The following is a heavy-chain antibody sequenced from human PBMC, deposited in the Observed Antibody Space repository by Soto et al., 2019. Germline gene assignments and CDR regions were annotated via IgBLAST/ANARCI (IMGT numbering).Heavy chain of an antibody. J-gene: IGHJ1*01. CDR3: ARDLGWSPGYCTNGVCNRAEYFQH. D-gene: IGHD2-8*01. V-gene: IGHV3-21*01. CDR2: ISSSSSYI. CDR1: GFTFSSYS. Sequence: GGSLRLSCAASGFTFSSYSMNWVRQAPGKGLEWVSSISSSSSYIYYADSVKGRFTISRDNAKNSLYLQMNSLRAEDTAVYYCARDLGWSPGYCTNGVCNRAEYFQHWGQGTLVTVSS.